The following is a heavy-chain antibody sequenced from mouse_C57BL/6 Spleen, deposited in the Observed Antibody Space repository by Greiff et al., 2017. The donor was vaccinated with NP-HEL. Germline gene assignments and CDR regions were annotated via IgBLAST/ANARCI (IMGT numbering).Heavy chain of an antibody. D-gene: IGHD2-4*01. V-gene: IGHV1-72*01. CDR3: ARSYYDSEFDY. CDR1: GYTFTSYW. Sequence: QVQLKQPGAELVKPGASVKLSCKASGYTFTSYWMHWVKQRPGRGLEWIGRIDPNSGGTKYNEKFKSKATLTVDKPSSTAYMQLSSLTSEDSAVYYCARSYYDSEFDYWGQGTTLTVSS. J-gene: IGHJ2*01. CDR2: IDPNSGGT.